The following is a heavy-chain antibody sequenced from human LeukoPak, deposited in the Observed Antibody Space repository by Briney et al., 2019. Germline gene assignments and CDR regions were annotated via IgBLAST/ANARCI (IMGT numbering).Heavy chain of an antibody. CDR1: GYTFTSYD. CDR2: MNPNSGNT. Sequence: ASVKVSCKASGYTFTSYDINWVRQATGQGLEWMGWMNPNSGNTGYAQKFQGRVTITRNTSISTAYMELSSLTSEDTAVYYCASYCSSTSCYGYAFDIWGQGTMVTVSS. D-gene: IGHD2-2*01. V-gene: IGHV1-8*02. J-gene: IGHJ3*02. CDR3: ASYCSSTSCYGYAFDI.